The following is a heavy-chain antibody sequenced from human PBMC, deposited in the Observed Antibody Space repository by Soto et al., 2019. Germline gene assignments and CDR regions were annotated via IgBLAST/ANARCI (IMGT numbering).Heavy chain of an antibody. CDR1: DGSMNSDSSY. Sequence: SETLSLTCRVSDGSMNSDSSYWGWIRQPPGKGLEWIGVINHSGSTYHNLSLKGRVTMSVDASRNQFSLKLTSMTAADTAGYYCARLGGYVSVGDDYLWDSWGQGTLVTVSS. D-gene: IGHD2-21*02. J-gene: IGHJ4*02. CDR2: INHSGST. V-gene: IGHV4-39*01. CDR3: ARLGGYVSVGDDYLWDS.